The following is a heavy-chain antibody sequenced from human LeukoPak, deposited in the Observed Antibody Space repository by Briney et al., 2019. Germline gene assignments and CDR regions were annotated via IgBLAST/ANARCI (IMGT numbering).Heavy chain of an antibody. V-gene: IGHV1-46*01. Sequence: ASVKVSCKASGYTFTSYYMHWVRQAPGQGLEWMGIINPSGGSTSYAQKFQGRVTMTRDTSTSTVYMELSSLISEDTAVYYCARDGTYYYDSSGYPPFDYWGQGTLVTVSS. D-gene: IGHD3-22*01. J-gene: IGHJ4*02. CDR2: INPSGGST. CDR1: GYTFTSYY. CDR3: ARDGTYYYDSSGYPPFDY.